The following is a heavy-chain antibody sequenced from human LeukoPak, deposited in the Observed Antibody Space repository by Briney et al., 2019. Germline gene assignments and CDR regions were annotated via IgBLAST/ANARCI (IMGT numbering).Heavy chain of an antibody. D-gene: IGHD2-15*01. J-gene: IGHJ3*02. CDR1: GFIFSGYT. CDR3: ARHGGYCSGGGCYGDAFNI. CDR2: ISISSSYI. V-gene: IGHV3-21*01. Sequence: GGSLRLSCAASGFIFSGYTMNWVRQAPGKGLEWVSSISISSSYIYYADSVKGRFTISRDNAKKPLYLQMNNLRAEDTAVYYCARHGGYCSGGGCYGDAFNIWGQGTMVTVSS.